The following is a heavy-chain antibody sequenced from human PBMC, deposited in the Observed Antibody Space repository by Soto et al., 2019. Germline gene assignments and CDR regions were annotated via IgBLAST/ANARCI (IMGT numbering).Heavy chain of an antibody. CDR2: IYPGDSDT. V-gene: IGHV5-51*01. CDR1: GYRFTSSW. CDR3: ARLPGIVAPGTVFLDN. D-gene: IGHD1-1*01. J-gene: IGHJ4*02. Sequence: GESLKIAGKASGYRFTSSWIGWVRQMPGKGLEWMGIIYPGDSDTRYRPSFQGQVTISADKSSSTAYLQWNSLQASDTAMYYCARLPGIVAPGTVFLDNWGQGTMVTVSS.